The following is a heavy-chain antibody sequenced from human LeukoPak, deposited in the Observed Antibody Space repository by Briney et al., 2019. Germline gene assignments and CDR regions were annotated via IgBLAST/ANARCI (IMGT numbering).Heavy chain of an antibody. J-gene: IGHJ6*02. CDR1: DGPISSYY. V-gene: IGHV4-59*08. CDR2: IYYSGST. D-gene: IGHD3-10*01. CDR3: ARQSQWFGEPDV. Sequence: PSETLSLPCTVSDGPISSYYWSWFRQPPGKGLEWIGYIYYSGSTNYNPSLKSRVTISVDTSKNQFSLKLSSVTAADTAVYYCARQSQWFGEPDVWGQGTTVTVSS.